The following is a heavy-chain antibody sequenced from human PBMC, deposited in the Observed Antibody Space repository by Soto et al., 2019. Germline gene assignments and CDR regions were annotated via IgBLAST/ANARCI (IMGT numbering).Heavy chain of an antibody. J-gene: IGHJ6*02. CDR1: GFTFSSYS. Sequence: EVQLVESGGGLVKPGGSLRLSCAASGFTFSSYSMNWVRQAPGKGLEWVSSISSSSSYIYYADSVKGRFTISRDNAKNSLYLQMNSLRAEDTAVYYCARDWKPYYDFWSGYRVVFRASYGMDVWGQGTTVTVSS. CDR2: ISSSSSYI. D-gene: IGHD3-3*01. CDR3: ARDWKPYYDFWSGYRVVFRASYGMDV. V-gene: IGHV3-21*01.